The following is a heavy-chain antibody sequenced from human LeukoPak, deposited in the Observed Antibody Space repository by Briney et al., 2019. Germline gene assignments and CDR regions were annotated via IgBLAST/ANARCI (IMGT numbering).Heavy chain of an antibody. D-gene: IGHD2-21*02. CDR3: AKDPILTVVNWFDS. CDR2: INGGATYT. Sequence: GASLRLSCAASGFTFSSYGMSWVRQAPGKGLEFVAAINGGATYTYYADSVKGRFTISRDNSKNTLYLQMNSLRAEDTAVYYGAKDPILTVVNWFDSWGLGTLVSVSS. J-gene: IGHJ5*01. CDR1: GFTFSSYG. V-gene: IGHV3-23*01.